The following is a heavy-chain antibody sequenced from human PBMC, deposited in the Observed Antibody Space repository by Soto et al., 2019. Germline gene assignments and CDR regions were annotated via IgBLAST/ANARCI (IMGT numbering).Heavy chain of an antibody. D-gene: IGHD2-15*01. V-gene: IGHV4-34*01. CDR2: INHSGST. J-gene: IGHJ4*02. CDR1: GGSFSGYY. CDR3: ARDRVARGVDY. Sequence: PSETLSLTCAVYGGSFSGYYWGWIRQPPGKGLEWIGYINHSGSTNYNPSLKSRVTISVDTSKNQFSLKLSSVTAADTAVYYCARDRVARGVDYWGQGTLVTVPQ.